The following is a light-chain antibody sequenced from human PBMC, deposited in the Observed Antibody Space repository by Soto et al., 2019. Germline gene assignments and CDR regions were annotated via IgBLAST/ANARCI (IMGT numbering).Light chain of an antibody. V-gene: IGKV3-20*01. CDR2: GAS. J-gene: IGKJ2*01. CDR1: QSVSSSY. Sequence: EIVLTQSPGTLSLSPGERATLSCRASQSVSSSYLAWYQKKPGQAPRLLIYGASSRATGIPDRFSGSVSGTDFTLTISRLEPEDFAVYYCQQYGSSPRTFGQGTKLEIK. CDR3: QQYGSSPRT.